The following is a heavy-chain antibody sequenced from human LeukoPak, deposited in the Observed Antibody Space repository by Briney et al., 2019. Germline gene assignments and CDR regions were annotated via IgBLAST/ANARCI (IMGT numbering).Heavy chain of an antibody. Sequence: SETLSLTCTVSGGSISSYYWSWIRRPPGKGLEWIGYIYYSGSTNYRPSLKSRVTISVDTSKNQFSLKLSSVTAADTAVYYCARARHGYIYGYRPNELGHFFDYWGQGTLVTVSS. CDR1: GGSISSYY. CDR2: IYYSGST. D-gene: IGHD5-18*01. V-gene: IGHV4-59*01. CDR3: ARARHGYIYGYRPNELGHFFDY. J-gene: IGHJ4*02.